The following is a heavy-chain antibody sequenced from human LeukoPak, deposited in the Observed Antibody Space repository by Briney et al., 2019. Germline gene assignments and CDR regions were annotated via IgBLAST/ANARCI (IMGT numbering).Heavy chain of an antibody. Sequence: PSETLCDTCTVSGGSINDYYWTWIRQAPGKGLEWIGYISNSGTTDYNPSLTSRLTMSVDTSNNEFSLRLTSVTAADTAMYYCARVVRGAVTSNCFDPWGQGTLVTVSS. D-gene: IGHD4-17*01. CDR1: GGSINDYY. J-gene: IGHJ5*02. CDR2: ISNSGTT. CDR3: ARVVRGAVTSNCFDP. V-gene: IGHV4-59*01.